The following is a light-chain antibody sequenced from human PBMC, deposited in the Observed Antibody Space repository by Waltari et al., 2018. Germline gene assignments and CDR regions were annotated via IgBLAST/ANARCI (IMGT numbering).Light chain of an antibody. J-gene: IGKJ1*01. V-gene: IGKV1-39*01. CDR3: QQSYSSPRT. Sequence: DIQMTQSPSSLSASVGDRVTITCRASQSISTYLNWYQQKPGKAPKLLICAASILQSGVPSMIRGSGSGTDFTLTISSLQPEDFATVYCQQSYSSPRTFGQGTKVEIK. CDR2: AAS. CDR1: QSISTY.